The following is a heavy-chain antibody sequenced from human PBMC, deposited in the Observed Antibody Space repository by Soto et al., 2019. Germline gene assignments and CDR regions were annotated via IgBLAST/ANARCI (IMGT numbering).Heavy chain of an antibody. CDR2: ISHTGTT. Sequence: SETLSLTCAVSGDSISGSQWWSWVRLPPGKGLEWIGEISHTGTTNYNPSLKSRVTMSVDKPKNQFSLNLTSVTAADTAVYYCARVIRSRDEYFDYWGQGNVVTVSS. D-gene: IGHD2-15*01. V-gene: IGHV4-4*02. CDR3: ARVIRSRDEYFDY. J-gene: IGHJ4*02. CDR1: GDSISGSQW.